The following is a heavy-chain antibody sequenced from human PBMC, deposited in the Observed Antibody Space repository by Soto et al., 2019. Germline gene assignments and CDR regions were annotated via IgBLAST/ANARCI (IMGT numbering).Heavy chain of an antibody. J-gene: IGHJ4*01. CDR1: GFPFSDPS. Sequence: EVQLVESGGGLVQPGGSQRLSCAASGFPFSDPSMDWVGQAPGKGLGGVGRIRNKANSYTTDYAASVKGRFTISRDDSKDSLYLQMNSLKTEDTAIYYCARDSGKGAYFDYWGHGTLATVSS. CDR2: IRNKANSYTT. V-gene: IGHV3-72*01. D-gene: IGHD1-26*01. CDR3: ARDSGKGAYFDY.